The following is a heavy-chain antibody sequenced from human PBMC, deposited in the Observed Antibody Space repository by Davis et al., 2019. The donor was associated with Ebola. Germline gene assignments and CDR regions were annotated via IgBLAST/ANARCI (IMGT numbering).Heavy chain of an antibody. CDR2: IFYTGGT. CDR3: ARGRRSYDILTGYYGATIDY. CDR1: GGSISSNY. V-gene: IGHV4-59*01. D-gene: IGHD3-9*01. J-gene: IGHJ4*02. Sequence: MPSDTLSLTCTVSGGSISSNYWLWIRQPPGGGLEWIGYIFYTGGTYYSPSPKSRVTISVDTSKNQFSLKLRSVTAADTAVYYCARGRRSYDILTGYYGATIDYWGQGTLVAVSS.